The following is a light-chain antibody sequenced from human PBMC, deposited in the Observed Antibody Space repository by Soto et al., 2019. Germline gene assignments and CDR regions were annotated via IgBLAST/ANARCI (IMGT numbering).Light chain of an antibody. V-gene: IGLV4-69*01. CDR3: QTWGTGIRV. J-gene: IGLJ1*01. CDR2: VNSDGSH. CDR1: SGHSSYA. Sequence: PVLTQSPSASASLGASVKLTCTLSSGHSSYAIAWHQQQPEKGPRYLMKVNSDGSHSKGDGIPDRFSGSSSGAERYLTISSLHYEDEADYYCQTWGTGIRVFGTGTKLTVL.